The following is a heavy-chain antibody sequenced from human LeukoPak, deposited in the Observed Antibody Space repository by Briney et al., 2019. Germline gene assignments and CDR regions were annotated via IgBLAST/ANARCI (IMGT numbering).Heavy chain of an antibody. V-gene: IGHV4-59*08. Sequence: SETLSLTCTVSGGSISSYYWSWIRQPPGKGLEWIGYIYYSGSTNYNPSLKSRVTISVDTSKNQFSLKLSSVTAADTAVYHCARHESRDYGSGIDFDIWGQGTMVTVSS. CDR1: GGSISSYY. CDR2: IYYSGST. CDR3: ARHESRDYGSGIDFDI. J-gene: IGHJ3*02. D-gene: IGHD3-10*01.